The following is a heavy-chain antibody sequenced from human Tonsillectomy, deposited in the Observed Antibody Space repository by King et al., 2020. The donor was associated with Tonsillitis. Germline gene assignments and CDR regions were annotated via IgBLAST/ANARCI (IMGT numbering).Heavy chain of an antibody. Sequence: VKLVESGGGVVQPGRSLRLSCAVSGFTFSAYAMHWVRQAPGKGLEWVAVISNDGSTEYYGDSVRGRFTISRDNSKNTLFLEMKSLRVEDTAVYHCAKNMETATGGDYWGQGTLVTVSS. CDR1: GFTFSAYA. V-gene: IGHV3-30*18. CDR3: AKNMETATGGDY. J-gene: IGHJ4*02. CDR2: ISNDGSTE. D-gene: IGHD1-1*01.